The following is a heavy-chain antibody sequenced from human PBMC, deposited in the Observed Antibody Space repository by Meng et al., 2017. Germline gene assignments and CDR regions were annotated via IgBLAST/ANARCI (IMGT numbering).Heavy chain of an antibody. D-gene: IGHD5-18*01. Sequence: SVKVSCKASGGTFSSYAISWVRQAPGQGLEWMGGIIPIFGTANYAQKFQGRVAITTDESTSTAYMELSSLRSEDTAVYYCARDRHRYSYGYGYYFDYWGQGTLVTVSS. CDR2: IIPIFGTA. CDR3: ARDRHRYSYGYGYYFDY. J-gene: IGHJ4*02. CDR1: GGTFSSYA. V-gene: IGHV1-69*05.